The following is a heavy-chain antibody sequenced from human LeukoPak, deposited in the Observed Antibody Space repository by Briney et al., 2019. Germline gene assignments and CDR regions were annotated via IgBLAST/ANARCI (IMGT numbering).Heavy chain of an antibody. V-gene: IGHV3-74*01. Sequence: PGRSLRLSCAASGFTFSSYGMHWVRQAPGEGLVWVSRINSDGSTTSYADSVKGRFTISRDNAKNTLYLQMSSLRAEDTAVYYCAREYHGGNPGWGQGTLVTVSS. CDR1: GFTFSSYG. D-gene: IGHD4-23*01. CDR3: AREYHGGNPG. J-gene: IGHJ4*02. CDR2: INSDGSTT.